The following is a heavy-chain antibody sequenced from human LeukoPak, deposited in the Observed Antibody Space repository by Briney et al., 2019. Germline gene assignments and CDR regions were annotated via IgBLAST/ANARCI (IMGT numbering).Heavy chain of an antibody. V-gene: IGHV4-61*08. CDR1: GGSISSGDYY. D-gene: IGHD6-13*01. CDR3: ARIIAAAGTEGNWFDP. J-gene: IGHJ5*02. CDR2: IYYSGST. Sequence: PSETLSLTCTVSGGSISSGDYYWSWIRQPPGKGLEWIGYIYYSGSTNYNPSLKSRVTISVDTSKNQFSLKLSSVTAADTAVYYCARIIAAAGTEGNWFDPWGQGTLVTVSS.